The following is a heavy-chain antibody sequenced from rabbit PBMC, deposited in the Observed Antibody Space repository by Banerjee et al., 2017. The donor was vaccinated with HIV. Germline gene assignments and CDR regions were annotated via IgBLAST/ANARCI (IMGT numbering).Heavy chain of an antibody. V-gene: IGHV1S40*01. CDR2: IYAGSSGST. CDR3: ARKDYAGYGYYAGMDL. D-gene: IGHD7-1*01. J-gene: IGHJ6*01. Sequence: QSLEESGGDLVKPGASLTLTCTASGFSFSSNAMCWVRQAPGKGLEWIACIYAGSSGSTYYASWAKGRFTISKTSSTTVTLQMTSLTAADTATYFCARKDYAGYGYYAGMDLWGPGTLVTVS. CDR1: GFSFSSNA.